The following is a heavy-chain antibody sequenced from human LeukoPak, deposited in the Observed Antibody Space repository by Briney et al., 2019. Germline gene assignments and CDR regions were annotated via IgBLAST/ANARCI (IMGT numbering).Heavy chain of an antibody. D-gene: IGHD1-26*01. CDR3: ARGGSYLSAFDI. J-gene: IGHJ3*02. CDR1: GFTFSSYW. V-gene: IGHV3-30*14. CDR2: ISYDGSNK. Sequence: GGSLRLSCAASGFTFSSYWMHWARQAPGKGLEWVAVISYDGSNKYYADSVKGRFTISRDNSKNTLYLQMNSLRAEDTAVYYCARGGSYLSAFDIWGQGTMVTVSS.